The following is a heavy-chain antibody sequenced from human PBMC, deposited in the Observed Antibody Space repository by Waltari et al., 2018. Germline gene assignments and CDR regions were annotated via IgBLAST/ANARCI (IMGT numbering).Heavy chain of an antibody. CDR2: INHSGST. Sequence: QVQLQQWGAGLLKPSETLSLTCAVYGGSFSGYYWSWLRQPQGKGLEWIGEINHSGSTNYNPSLKSRVTISVDTSKNQFSLKLSSVTAADTAVYYCARGKRVHYDFLRWFDPWGQGTLVTVSS. CDR1: GGSFSGYY. D-gene: IGHD3-3*01. V-gene: IGHV4-34*01. CDR3: ARGKRVHYDFLRWFDP. J-gene: IGHJ5*02.